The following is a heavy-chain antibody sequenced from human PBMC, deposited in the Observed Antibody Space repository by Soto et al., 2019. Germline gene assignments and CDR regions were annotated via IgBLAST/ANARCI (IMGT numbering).Heavy chain of an antibody. D-gene: IGHD6-13*01. CDR1: GDSVSSNSAA. CDR2: TYYRSKWYN. CDR3: ARGKDLAAAGTSVGFWFDP. J-gene: IGHJ5*02. Sequence: SQTLSLTFAISGDSVSSNSAAWNWIRQSPSRGLEWLGRTYYRSKWYNDYAVSVKSRITINPDTSKNQFSLQLNSVTPEDTAVYYCARGKDLAAAGTSVGFWFDPWGQGTLVTVSS. V-gene: IGHV6-1*01.